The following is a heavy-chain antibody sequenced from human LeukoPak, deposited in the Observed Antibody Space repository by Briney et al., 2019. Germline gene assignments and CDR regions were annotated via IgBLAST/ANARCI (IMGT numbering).Heavy chain of an antibody. V-gene: IGHV3-30-3*01. Sequence: PGRSLRLSCAASGFTFSSYAMHWVRQAPGKGLEWVAVISYDGSNKYYADSVKGRFTISRDNSKNTLYLQMNSLRAEDTAVYYCARVTHLFSSGYYSPGAFDIWGQGTMVTVSS. J-gene: IGHJ3*02. CDR1: GFTFSSYA. D-gene: IGHD3-22*01. CDR3: ARVTHLFSSGYYSPGAFDI. CDR2: ISYDGSNK.